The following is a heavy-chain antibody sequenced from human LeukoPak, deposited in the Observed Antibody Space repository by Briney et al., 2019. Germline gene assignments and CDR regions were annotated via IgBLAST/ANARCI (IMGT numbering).Heavy chain of an antibody. V-gene: IGHV1-8*01. D-gene: IGHD6-13*01. CDR1: GYTFTSSD. J-gene: IGHJ4*02. Sequence: GASVKVSCKASGYTFTSSDINWVRQAPGQGLEWMGWMNPNSGKTGYARKFLGRVTMTKNTSISTAYMEVSSLGYEDTAIYYCARGRPGLASAGTYDFWGQGTLITVSS. CDR2: MNPNSGKT. CDR3: ARGRPGLASAGTYDF.